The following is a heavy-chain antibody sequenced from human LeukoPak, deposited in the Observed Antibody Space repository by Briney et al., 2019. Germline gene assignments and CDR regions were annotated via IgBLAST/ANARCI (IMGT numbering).Heavy chain of an antibody. CDR2: ISSSGTT. J-gene: IGHJ6*03. V-gene: IGHV4-39*02. D-gene: IGHD4-17*01. CDR1: GGSISSIIDS. Sequence: SETLSLTCTVSGGSISSIIDSWGWIRQPPGKGLEWIGTISSSGTTYYSPSLKSRVTLSVDPSKNHFSLNLSSVTATDSAVYYCARLVRETTVTYYFYYYMDVWGKGTTVTVSS. CDR3: ARLVRETTVTYYFYYYMDV.